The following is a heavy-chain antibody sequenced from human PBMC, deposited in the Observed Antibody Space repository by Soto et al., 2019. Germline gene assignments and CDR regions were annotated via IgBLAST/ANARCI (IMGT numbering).Heavy chain of an antibody. CDR1: GGSISSSSYY. J-gene: IGHJ4*02. V-gene: IGHV4-39*01. D-gene: IGHD6-13*01. Sequence: SLTCTVSGGSISSSSYYWGWIRQPPGKGLEWIGSIYYSGSTYYNPSLKSRVTISVDTSKNQFSLKLSSVTAADTAVYYCARPQAAGYPPLDYWGQGTLVTVSS. CDR3: ARPQAAGYPPLDY. CDR2: IYYSGST.